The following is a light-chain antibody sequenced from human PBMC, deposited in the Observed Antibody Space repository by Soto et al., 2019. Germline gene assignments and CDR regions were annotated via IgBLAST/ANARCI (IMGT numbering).Light chain of an antibody. Sequence: SVVTPPPSASWAPRQRGPISFFWNTPNLEDNHVYWYRRLPGTAPRLLLYRNNQRPSGVPDRFSGSKSGTSASLAISGLRSEDEADYFCVAWDDSLSVVVFGGGTKVTVL. V-gene: IGLV1-47*01. J-gene: IGLJ2*01. CDR1: TPNLEDNH. CDR3: VAWDDSLSVVV. CDR2: RNN.